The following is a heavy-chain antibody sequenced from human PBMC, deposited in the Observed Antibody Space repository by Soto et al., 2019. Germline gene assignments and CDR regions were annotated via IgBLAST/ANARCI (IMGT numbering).Heavy chain of an antibody. CDR3: ARSQGSSTSLEIYYYYYCGMAV. D-gene: IGHD2-2*01. Sequence: QVQLVQSGAEVKKPGSSVKVSCKASGGTFSSYAISWVRQAPGQGLEWMGGIIPISGTANYAQKFQGRVTITADESTSTAYMELSRLRSEDTAVYYCARSQGSSTSLEIYYYYYCGMAVWSQGTTVTVSS. J-gene: IGHJ6*02. CDR2: IIPISGTA. CDR1: GGTFSSYA. V-gene: IGHV1-69*01.